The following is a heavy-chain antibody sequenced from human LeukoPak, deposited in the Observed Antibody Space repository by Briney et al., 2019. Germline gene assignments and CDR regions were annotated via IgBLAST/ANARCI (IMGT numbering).Heavy chain of an antibody. J-gene: IGHJ4*02. Sequence: GGSLRLSCAASGFNFSIYSMNWVRQAPGKGLEWVSYITRSSTTIYYADSVKGRFTISRDNAKNSLYLQMNSLRPEDTAVYYCARDPATTVTTYAYWGQGTLVTVSS. CDR2: ITRSSTTI. CDR1: GFNFSIYS. D-gene: IGHD4-17*01. V-gene: IGHV3-48*01. CDR3: ARDPATTVTTYAY.